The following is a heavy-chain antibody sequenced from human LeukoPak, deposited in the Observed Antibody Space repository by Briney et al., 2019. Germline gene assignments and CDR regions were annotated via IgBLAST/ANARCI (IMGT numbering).Heavy chain of an antibody. D-gene: IGHD3-22*01. J-gene: IGHJ4*02. V-gene: IGHV4-34*01. CDR1: GGSFSGYY. CDR2: MNHSGST. CDR3: AREKRYYYDSSGRGAEHHTFDY. Sequence: SETLSLTCAVYGGSFSGYYWSWIRQPPGKGLEWIGEMNHSGSTNYNPSLKSRVTISVDTSKNQFSLKLSSVTAADTAVYYCAREKRYYYDSSGRGAEHHTFDYWGQGTLVTVSS.